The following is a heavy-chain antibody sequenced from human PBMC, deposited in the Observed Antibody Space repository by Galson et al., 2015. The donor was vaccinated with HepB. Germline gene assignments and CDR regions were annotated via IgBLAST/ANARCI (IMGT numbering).Heavy chain of an antibody. V-gene: IGHV3-53*04. CDR2: IYSGGST. CDR1: GFTVSSNY. D-gene: IGHD3-22*01. J-gene: IGHJ5*02. Sequence: SLRLSCAASGFTVSSNYMSWVRQAPGKGLEWVSVIYSGGSTYYADSVKGRFTISRHNSKNTLYLQMNSLGAEDTAVYYCASYYYDSSGSWGQGTLVTVSS. CDR3: ASYYYDSSGS.